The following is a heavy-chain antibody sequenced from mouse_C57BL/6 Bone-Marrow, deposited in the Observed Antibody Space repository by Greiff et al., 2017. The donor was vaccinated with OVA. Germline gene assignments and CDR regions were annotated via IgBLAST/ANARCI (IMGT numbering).Heavy chain of an antibody. CDR1: GFTFSDYG. CDR3: ARTPFTTVVAPYAMDY. J-gene: IGHJ4*01. V-gene: IGHV5-15*01. CDR2: ISNLAYSI. D-gene: IGHD1-1*01. Sequence: EVQLVESGGGLVQPGGSLKLSCAASGFTFSDYGMAWVRQAPRKGPEWVAFISNLAYSIYYADTVTGRFTISRENAKNTLYLEMSSLRSEDTAMYYCARTPFTTVVAPYAMDYWGQGTSVTVSS.